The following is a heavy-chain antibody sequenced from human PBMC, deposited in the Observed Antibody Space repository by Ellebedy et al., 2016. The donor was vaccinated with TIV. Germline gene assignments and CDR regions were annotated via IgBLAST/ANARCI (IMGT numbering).Heavy chain of an antibody. CDR1: GFTIGGYA. D-gene: IGHD3-16*01. CDR3: AKAIYAHGPFEY. Sequence: GESLKISCAASGFTIGGYAMSWVRQAPGKGLEWVSTITNIGDRIYYADSVKGRFTISRDTSKNTVFLQMNSLRAEDMAVYHCAKAIYAHGPFEYWGQGTLVPVSS. CDR2: ITNIGDRI. J-gene: IGHJ4*02. V-gene: IGHV3-23*01.